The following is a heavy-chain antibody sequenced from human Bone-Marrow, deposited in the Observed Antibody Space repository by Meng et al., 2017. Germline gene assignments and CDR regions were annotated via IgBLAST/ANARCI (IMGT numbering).Heavy chain of an antibody. D-gene: IGHD6-19*01. Sequence: SVKVSCKASGGTFSSYAISWVRQAPGQGLEWMGGIIPIFGTANYAQKFQGRVTITADKSTSTAYMELSSLRSEDTAVYYCARVMAVAADFDYWGQGTLVTVSS. V-gene: IGHV1-69*06. CDR2: IIPIFGTA. J-gene: IGHJ4*02. CDR1: GGTFSSYA. CDR3: ARVMAVAADFDY.